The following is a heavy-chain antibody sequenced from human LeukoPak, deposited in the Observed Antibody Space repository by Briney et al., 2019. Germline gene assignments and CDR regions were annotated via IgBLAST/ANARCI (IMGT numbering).Heavy chain of an antibody. J-gene: IGHJ4*02. CDR2: IYTSGST. D-gene: IGHD3-9*01. CDR1: GGSINSYY. Sequence: SETLSLTCTVSGGSINSYYWSWIRQPAGKGLEWIGRIYTSGSTNYNPSLKSRVTMSVDTSKNQFSLKPSSVTAADTAVYYCARGGHYYDILTGYYRAFDYWGQGTLVTVSS. V-gene: IGHV4-4*07. CDR3: ARGGHYYDILTGYYRAFDY.